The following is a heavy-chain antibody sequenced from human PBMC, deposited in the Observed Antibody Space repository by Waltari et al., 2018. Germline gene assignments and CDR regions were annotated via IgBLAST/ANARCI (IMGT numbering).Heavy chain of an antibody. Sequence: QLQLQESGPGLVKPSETLSLTCTVSGGSISSSSYYWGWIRQPPGKGLEWIGSIYYSGSTYYNPSLKSRVTISVDTSKNQFSLKLSSVTAADTAVYYCARDYGYCSSTSCYRGYYYYYYYMDVWGKGTTVTISS. CDR1: GGSISSSSYY. CDR2: IYYSGST. V-gene: IGHV4-39*07. D-gene: IGHD2-2*01. J-gene: IGHJ6*03. CDR3: ARDYGYCSSTSCYRGYYYYYYYMDV.